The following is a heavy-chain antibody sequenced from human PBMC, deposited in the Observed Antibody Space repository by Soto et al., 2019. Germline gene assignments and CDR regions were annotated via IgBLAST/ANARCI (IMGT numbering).Heavy chain of an antibody. J-gene: IGHJ5*02. CDR2: MYYSGST. D-gene: IGHD1-20*01. Sequence: LSETLSLTCTVSGGSISSYYWGWIRQPPGKGLEWIGYMYYSGSTNYNPSLKSRVTISVDTSKNQFSLKLSSVTAADTAVYYCARLYLVTGTTSIIWFDPWGQGTLVTVSS. CDR3: ARLYLVTGTTSIIWFDP. CDR1: GGSISSYY. V-gene: IGHV4-59*12.